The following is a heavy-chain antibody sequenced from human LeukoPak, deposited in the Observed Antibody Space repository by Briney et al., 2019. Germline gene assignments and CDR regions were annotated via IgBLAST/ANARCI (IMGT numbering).Heavy chain of an antibody. J-gene: IGHJ4*02. D-gene: IGHD3-10*01. CDR1: GGSISSCY. V-gene: IGHV4-59*01. CDR2: IYYSGST. Sequence: SQTLSLTCTVSGGSISSCYWSWIRQPPGKGLEWIGYIYYSGSTNYNPSLKSRVTISVDTSKNQFSLKLSSVTAADTAVYYCARSRITMVRATYYFDYWGQGTLVTVSS. CDR3: ARSRITMVRATYYFDY.